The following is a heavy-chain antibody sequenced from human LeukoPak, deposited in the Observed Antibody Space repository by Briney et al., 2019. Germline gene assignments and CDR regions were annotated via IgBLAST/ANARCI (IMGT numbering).Heavy chain of an antibody. D-gene: IGHD6-13*01. Sequence: PSETLSLTCTVSGGSISSYYWSWIRQPPGKGLEWIGYIDYSGSTNYNPSLKTRVTISEDTSKNQFSLKLSSVTAADTAIYYCARGYSSSWQPFEYWGQGTLVTVSS. CDR3: ARGYSSSWQPFEY. CDR1: GGSISSYY. CDR2: IDYSGST. V-gene: IGHV4-59*01. J-gene: IGHJ4*02.